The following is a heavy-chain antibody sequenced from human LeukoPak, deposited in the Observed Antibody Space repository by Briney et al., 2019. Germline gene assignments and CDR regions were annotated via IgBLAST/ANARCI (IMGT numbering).Heavy chain of an antibody. J-gene: IGHJ4*02. V-gene: IGHV3-7*01. D-gene: IGHD3-22*01. CDR1: GFTFSSYA. Sequence: GGSLRLSCAASGFTFSSYAMSWVRQAPGKGLEWVANIKQDGSEKYYVDSVKGRFTISRDNAKNSLYLQMNSLRAEDTAVYYCAREHDSSGYWTAISCFDYWGQGTLVTVSS. CDR2: IKQDGSEK. CDR3: AREHDSSGYWTAISCFDY.